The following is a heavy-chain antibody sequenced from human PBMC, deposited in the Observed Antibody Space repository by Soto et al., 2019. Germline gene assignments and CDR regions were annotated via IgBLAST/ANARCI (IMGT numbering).Heavy chain of an antibody. Sequence: EVQLVETGGGLIQPGGSLRLSCAASGFTVSSKYMTWVRQAPGKGLEWVSVLYSDGTTYYAASVQGRFTISRDNSKNTLYLQMNSLRAEDTAVYYCARELGGGATGCYFDYWGQGTLVTVS. CDR2: LYSDGTT. CDR1: GFTVSSKY. CDR3: ARELGGGATGCYFDY. D-gene: IGHD1-26*01. J-gene: IGHJ4*02. V-gene: IGHV3-53*02.